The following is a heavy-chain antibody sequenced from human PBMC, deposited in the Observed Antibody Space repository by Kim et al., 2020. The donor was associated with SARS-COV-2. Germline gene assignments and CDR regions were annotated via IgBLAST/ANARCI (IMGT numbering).Heavy chain of an antibody. CDR3: ARDLLTYYCGMDV. V-gene: IGHV1-18*01. J-gene: IGHJ6*02. Sequence: YAQKLQGRVTMTTDTSTSTAYMELRSLRSDDTAVYYCARDLLTYYCGMDVWGQGTTVTVSS.